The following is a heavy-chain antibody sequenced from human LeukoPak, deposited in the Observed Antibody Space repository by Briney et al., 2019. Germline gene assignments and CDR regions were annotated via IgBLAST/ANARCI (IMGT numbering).Heavy chain of an antibody. J-gene: IGHJ4*02. CDR3: ARRNTADASIDF. V-gene: IGHV4-59*08. D-gene: IGHD2/OR15-2a*01. CDR1: GGSIIGRW. CDR2: IFYNGAI. Sequence: SETLSLTCTVSGGSIIGRWWSWVRLPPGKGPEWIGDIFYNGAINDNSPLKGRLTMSLDTSKNQFSLKLSSVTAADTAMYYCARRNTADASIDFWGQGTLVIASS.